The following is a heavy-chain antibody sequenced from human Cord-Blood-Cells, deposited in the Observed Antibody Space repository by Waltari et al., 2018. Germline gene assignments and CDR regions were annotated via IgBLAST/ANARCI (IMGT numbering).Heavy chain of an antibody. CDR1: GYSFTSYW. Sequence: EVQLVPVGAEVKKPGEALKLSCKGSGYSFTSYWIGWGRQITGKGLRWMGIIYLDISDTRNNPSFQGQVTISADKSISTAYLQWSSLKASDTAMYYCARQAAMYCGGDCYVDYWGQGTLVTVSS. J-gene: IGHJ4*02. D-gene: IGHD2-21*01. CDR2: IYLDISDT. V-gene: IGHV5-51*01. CDR3: ARQAAMYCGGDCYVDY.